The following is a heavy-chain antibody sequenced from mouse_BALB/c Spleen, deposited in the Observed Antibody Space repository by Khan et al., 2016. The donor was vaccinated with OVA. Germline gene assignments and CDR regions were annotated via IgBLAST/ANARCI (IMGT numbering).Heavy chain of an antibody. CDR2: VSTGGPYT. CDR3: TRLAYYYDSEGFAY. V-gene: IGHV5-6*01. D-gene: IGHD1-1*01. Sequence: EVHLVESGGDLVKPGGSLKLSCVASGFTFSTYGMSWVRQAPDKRLEWVATVSTGGPYTYYPDSVKGRFTISRDNAKNTLYLQMSGLRSEDTAMFFCTRLAYYYDSEGFAYWGQGTLVTVS. CDR1: GFTFSTYG. J-gene: IGHJ3*01.